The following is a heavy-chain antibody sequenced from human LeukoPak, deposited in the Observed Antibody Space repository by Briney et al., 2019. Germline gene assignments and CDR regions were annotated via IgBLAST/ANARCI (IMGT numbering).Heavy chain of an antibody. J-gene: IGHJ4*02. D-gene: IGHD2-2*01. V-gene: IGHV1-69*13. CDR2: IITIFGTA. CDR3: ARVRGKYCSSTSCYSFDY. CDR1: GGTFSSYA. Sequence: SVKVSCKASGGTFSSYAISWVRQAPGQGLEWMGGIITIFGTANYAQKFQGRVTITADESTSTAYMELSSLRSEDTAVYYCARVRGKYCSSTSCYSFDYWGQGTLVTVSS.